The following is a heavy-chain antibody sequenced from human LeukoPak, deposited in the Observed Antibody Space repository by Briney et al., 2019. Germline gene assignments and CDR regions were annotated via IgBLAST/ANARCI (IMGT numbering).Heavy chain of an antibody. CDR2: ISSSSSYI. V-gene: IGHV3-21*01. D-gene: IGHD6-13*01. CDR1: GFTFSSYS. Sequence: PGGSLRLSCAASGFTFSSYSMNWVRQAPGKGLEWVSSISSSSSYIYYADSVKGRFIISRDNAKNSLYLQMNSLRAEDTAVYYCARGEYSSRGYYFDYWGQGTLVTVSS. CDR3: ARGEYSSRGYYFDY. J-gene: IGHJ4*02.